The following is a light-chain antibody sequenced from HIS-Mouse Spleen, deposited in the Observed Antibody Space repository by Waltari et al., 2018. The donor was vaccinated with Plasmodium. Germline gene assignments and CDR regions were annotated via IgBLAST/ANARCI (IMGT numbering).Light chain of an antibody. CDR1: SSDVGGYNY. J-gene: IGLJ2*01. CDR2: AVS. V-gene: IGLV2-8*01. CDR3: SSYAGSNNLV. Sequence: QSALTQPPSASGSPGQSVTISCTGTSSDVGGYNYVSWDQKHPGKAPKLMIYAVSKRPSGVPERFSGSKSGNTASLTVSGLQAEDEADYYCSSYAGSNNLVFGGGTKLTVL.